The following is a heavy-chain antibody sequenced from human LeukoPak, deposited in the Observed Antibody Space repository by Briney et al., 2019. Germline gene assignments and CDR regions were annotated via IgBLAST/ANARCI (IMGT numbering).Heavy chain of an antibody. CDR3: ARNYYGSGTMGGY. CDR1: GFTFSSFT. Sequence: PGGSLRLSCAASGFTFSSFTMTWVRQAPGKGLEWVSPIGGSGGSTYYAGSVKGRFTISRDNSKNTLSLQMNSLRAEDSAIYYCARNYYGSGTMGGYWGQGTLVTVPS. D-gene: IGHD3-10*01. J-gene: IGHJ4*02. V-gene: IGHV3-23*01. CDR2: IGGSGGST.